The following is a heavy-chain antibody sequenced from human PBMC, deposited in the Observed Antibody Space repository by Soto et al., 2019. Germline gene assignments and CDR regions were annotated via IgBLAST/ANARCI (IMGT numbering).Heavy chain of an antibody. V-gene: IGHV1-18*04. D-gene: IGHD6-19*01. J-gene: IGHJ3*02. CDR3: ARAESSGWTDAFDI. CDR1: GYIFINYY. CDR2: INPYSGNT. Sequence: VASVKVSCKTSGYIFINYYIHWVRQDTGQGLEWMGLINPYSGNTNYAQKLQGRVTMTTDTSTSTAYMELRSLRSDDTAVYYCARAESSGWTDAFDIWGQGTMVTVSS.